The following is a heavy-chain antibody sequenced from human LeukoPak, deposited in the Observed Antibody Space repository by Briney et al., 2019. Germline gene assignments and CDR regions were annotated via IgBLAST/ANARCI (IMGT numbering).Heavy chain of an antibody. CDR3: AKDSPRYYDFWSGYQTFFDY. J-gene: IGHJ4*02. CDR2: IRYDGSNK. CDR1: GFTFSSYG. D-gene: IGHD3-3*01. Sequence: GGSLRLSCAASGFTFSSYGMQWVRQAPGKGREWVAFIRYDGSNKYYADSVKSRFTISRDNSKNTLYLQMNSLRAEDTAVYYSAKDSPRYYDFWSGYQTFFDYWGQGTLVTASS. V-gene: IGHV3-30*02.